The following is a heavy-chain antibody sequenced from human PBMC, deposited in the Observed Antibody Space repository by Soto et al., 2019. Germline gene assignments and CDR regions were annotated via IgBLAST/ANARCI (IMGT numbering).Heavy chain of an antibody. V-gene: IGHV1-18*01. CDR2: ISAYNGNT. Sequence: ASVKVSCKASGYTFTSYGISWVRQAPGQGLEWMGWISAYNGNTNYAQKLQGRGTMTTDTSTSTAYMELRSLRSDDTAVYYCARDTVVVISGSYLVIARSDYWGQGTLVTVSS. CDR3: ARDTVVVISGSYLVIARSDY. CDR1: GYTFTSYG. D-gene: IGHD1-26*01. J-gene: IGHJ4*02.